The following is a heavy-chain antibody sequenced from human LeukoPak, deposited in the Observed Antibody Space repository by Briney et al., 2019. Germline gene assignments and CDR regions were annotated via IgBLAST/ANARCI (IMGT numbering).Heavy chain of an antibody. Sequence: GGTLRLSCAASGFTFSSYGMSWVRQAPGKGLEWVSAISGSGGSTYYADSVKGRFTISRDNSKNTLYLQMNSLRAEDTAVYYCAKESRWELLRCAFDIWGQGTMVTVSS. V-gene: IGHV3-23*01. CDR1: GFTFSSYG. D-gene: IGHD1-26*01. CDR2: ISGSGGST. J-gene: IGHJ3*02. CDR3: AKESRWELLRCAFDI.